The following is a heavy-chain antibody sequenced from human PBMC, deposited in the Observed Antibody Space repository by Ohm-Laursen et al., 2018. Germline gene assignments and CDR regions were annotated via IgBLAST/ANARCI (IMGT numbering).Heavy chain of an antibody. CDR2: MYYSGNT. J-gene: IGHJ4*02. Sequence: SETLSLTCVVSGGSISSSSYYWGWIRQPPGKGLEWIGGMYYSGNTYYNPSLKSRVTIAVDTSKNQFSLKLSSVTAADTSVYYCATSNNWYYFDYRGQGTLVTVSS. D-gene: IGHD6-13*01. CDR1: GGSISSSSYY. V-gene: IGHV4-39*01. CDR3: ATSNNWYYFDY.